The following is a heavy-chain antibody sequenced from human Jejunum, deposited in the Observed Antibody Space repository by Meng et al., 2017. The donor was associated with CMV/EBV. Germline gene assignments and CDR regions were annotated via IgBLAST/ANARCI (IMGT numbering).Heavy chain of an antibody. Sequence: SGFSYSRFGMHWVRQAPGKGIEWVGFTRYGGQNKDYLGTVKGRFTISKDNSKNTLYLQMSSLRPEDTGIYYCANFPSSAYYSEMDVWGQGTTVTVSS. CDR2: TRYGGQNK. CDR1: GFSYSRFG. J-gene: IGHJ6*02. CDR3: ANFPSSAYYSEMDV. V-gene: IGHV3-30*02.